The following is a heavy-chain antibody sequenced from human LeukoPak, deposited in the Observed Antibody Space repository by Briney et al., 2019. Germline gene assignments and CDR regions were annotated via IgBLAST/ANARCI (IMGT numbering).Heavy chain of an antibody. J-gene: IGHJ4*02. CDR1: GFSFISFG. CDR2: INGYNGDT. D-gene: IGHD1-26*01. V-gene: IGHV1-18*01. CDR3: ARGTWETAARPYSFDT. Sequence: ASVKVSCKAFGFSFISFGFNWVRQAPGQGLEWMGWINGYNGDTKYAQKFQGRVTMTTDKSTSTAYMELRSLRSDDTAVYYCARGTWETAARPYSFDTWGQGTPVTVTS.